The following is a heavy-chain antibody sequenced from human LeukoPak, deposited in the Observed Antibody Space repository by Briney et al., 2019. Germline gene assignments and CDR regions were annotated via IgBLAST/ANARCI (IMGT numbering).Heavy chain of an antibody. CDR1: GFTFSDHY. J-gene: IGHJ5*02. V-gene: IGHV3-30-3*01. CDR3: AGTVTTHYGWFDP. Sequence: GGSLRLSCAASGFTFSDHYMDWVRQAPGKGLEWVAVISYDGSNKYYADSVKGRFTISRDNSKNTLYLQMNSLRAEDTAVYYCAGTVTTHYGWFDPWGQGTLVTASS. CDR2: ISYDGSNK. D-gene: IGHD4-17*01.